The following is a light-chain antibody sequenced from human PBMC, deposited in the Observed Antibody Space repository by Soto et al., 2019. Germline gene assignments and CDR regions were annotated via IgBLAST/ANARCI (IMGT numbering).Light chain of an antibody. CDR1: SSDVGGYNY. J-gene: IGLJ2*01. CDR3: SSDTGSNVV. Sequence: QSVLTQPPSASGSPGQSVTISCTGTSSDVGGYNYVSWYQQHPGKAPKLMIYEVSKRPSGVPDRFSGSKSGNTASLTVSGLQAEDGADYYCSSDTGSNVVFGGGTKFTVL. CDR2: EVS. V-gene: IGLV2-8*01.